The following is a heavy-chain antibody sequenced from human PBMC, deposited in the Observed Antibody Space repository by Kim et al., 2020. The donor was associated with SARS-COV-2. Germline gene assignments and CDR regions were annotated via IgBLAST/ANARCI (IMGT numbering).Heavy chain of an antibody. J-gene: IGHJ4*02. V-gene: IGHV4-31*03. D-gene: IGHD3-10*01. CDR3: ARCTGGVFMVVGY. Sequence: SETLSLTCTVSGGSISSGGYYWSWIRQHPGKGLEWIGYIYYSGSTYYNPSLKSRVTISVDTSKNQFSLKLSSVTAADTAVYYCARCTGGVFMVVGYWGQGTLVTVSS. CDR2: IYYSGST. CDR1: GGSISSGGYY.